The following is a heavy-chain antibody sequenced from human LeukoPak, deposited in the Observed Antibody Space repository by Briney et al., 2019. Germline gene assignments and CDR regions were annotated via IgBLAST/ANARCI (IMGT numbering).Heavy chain of an antibody. Sequence: GGSLRLSCAASGFSFGYYAMSWVRQAPGKGLEWVSAISGTGAGTYYADSVKGRLTVSRDNSKNTLWLQMNNVRAEDTAVYYCVKAGGSGNIRYSYMDVWGKGTTVTVSS. D-gene: IGHD3-16*01. CDR1: GFSFGYYA. CDR2: ISGTGAGT. CDR3: VKAGGSGNIRYSYMDV. J-gene: IGHJ6*03. V-gene: IGHV3-23*01.